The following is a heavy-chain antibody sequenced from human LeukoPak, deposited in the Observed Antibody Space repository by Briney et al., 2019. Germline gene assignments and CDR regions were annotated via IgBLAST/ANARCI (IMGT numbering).Heavy chain of an antibody. Sequence: GGSLRLSCAASGFTFSRYAMHWVRQAPGKGLEWVAVISYDGSNEYYADSVKGRFTISRDNSKNTLYLQMNSLRLEDTAVYYCAREAEAFDIWGQGTMVTVSS. V-gene: IGHV3-30-3*01. CDR3: AREAEAFDI. CDR2: ISYDGSNE. J-gene: IGHJ3*02. CDR1: GFTFSRYA.